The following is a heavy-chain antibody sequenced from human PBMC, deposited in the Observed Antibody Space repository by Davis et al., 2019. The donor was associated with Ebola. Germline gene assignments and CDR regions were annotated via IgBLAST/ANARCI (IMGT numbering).Heavy chain of an antibody. Sequence: AASVKVSCKASGYTFTDYYIHWVRQAPGQGLEWMGWISANNGNTTNAQKFQGRVTMTTDTSTSTAYMEVKSLRSDDTAVYYCARHLYPHEGDYWGQGTLVTVSS. CDR2: ISANNGNT. J-gene: IGHJ4*02. CDR1: GYTFTDYY. V-gene: IGHV1-18*04. D-gene: IGHD5/OR15-5a*01. CDR3: ARHLYPHEGDY.